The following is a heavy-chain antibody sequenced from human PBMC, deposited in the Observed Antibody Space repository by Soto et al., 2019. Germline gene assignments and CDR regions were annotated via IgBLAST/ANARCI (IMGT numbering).Heavy chain of an antibody. CDR2: ISGSGGST. J-gene: IGHJ4*02. D-gene: IGHD2-21*02. CDR1: GFTFSSYA. Sequence: GGSLRLSCAASGFTFSSYAMSWVRQAPGKGLEWVSAISGSGGSTYYADSVKGRFTISRDNSKNTLYLQMNSLRAEDTAVYYCAKAYCGGDCYPYCFDYWGQGTLVTVSS. CDR3: AKAYCGGDCYPYCFDY. V-gene: IGHV3-23*01.